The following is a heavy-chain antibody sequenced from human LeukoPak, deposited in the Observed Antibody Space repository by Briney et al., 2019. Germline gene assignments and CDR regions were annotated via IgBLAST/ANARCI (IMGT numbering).Heavy chain of an antibody. J-gene: IGHJ3*02. Sequence: SETLSLTCTVSGGSISSYYWSWIRQPPGKGLEWIGYIYYSGSTNYNPSLKSRVIISVDTSKNQFSLKLSSVTAADTAVYYCARQVGRQWLAFDIWGQGTMVTVSS. V-gene: IGHV4-59*08. CDR3: ARQVGRQWLAFDI. CDR1: GGSISSYY. D-gene: IGHD6-19*01. CDR2: IYYSGST.